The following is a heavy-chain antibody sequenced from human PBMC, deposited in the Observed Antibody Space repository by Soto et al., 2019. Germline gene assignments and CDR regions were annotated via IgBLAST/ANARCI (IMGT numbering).Heavy chain of an antibody. Sequence: PGGSLRLSCAASGFIFSSYWMSWVRQAPGKGLEWVATIKQDGSDKYYVDSVKGRFTISRDNAKNSLYLQMNSLRAVDTAVYYCAREHLNYYYYYYGMDVWGQGTTVTVSS. CDR2: IKQDGSDK. CDR1: GFIFSSYW. V-gene: IGHV3-7*01. J-gene: IGHJ6*02. CDR3: AREHLNYYYYYYGMDV.